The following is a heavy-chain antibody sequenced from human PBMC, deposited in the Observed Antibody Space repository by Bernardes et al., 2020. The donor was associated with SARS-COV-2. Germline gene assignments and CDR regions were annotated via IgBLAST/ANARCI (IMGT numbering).Heavy chain of an antibody. CDR1: GYTLPELS. D-gene: IGHD3-3*01. CDR3: ATGAALGVVRWFDP. V-gene: IGHV1-24*01. Sequence: ASVQVPRKVSGYTLPELSMHWVRQAPGNGLAWMGGFDPEDRETIYAQQLQGRVTMTEDTSTDTAYMELSSLRSEDTAVYYCATGAALGVVRWFDPWGQGTLVTVSS. CDR2: FDPEDRET. J-gene: IGHJ5*02.